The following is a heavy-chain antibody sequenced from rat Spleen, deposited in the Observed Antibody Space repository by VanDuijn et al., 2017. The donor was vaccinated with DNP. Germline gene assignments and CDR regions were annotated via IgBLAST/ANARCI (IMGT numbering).Heavy chain of an antibody. Sequence: EVQLVESGGGPVQPGRSLKISCIASGFIFSNYWMTWIRQAPGRGLEWVASITNTGDSTYYSDSVKGRFSISRDNAKSTLYLQVNSLRSEDTATYYCTSNPHIRTAAPFDYWGQGAMVTVSS. J-gene: IGHJ2*01. D-gene: IGHD3-8*01. CDR3: TSNPHIRTAAPFDY. CDR2: ITNTGDST. CDR1: GFIFSNYW. V-gene: IGHV5-31*01.